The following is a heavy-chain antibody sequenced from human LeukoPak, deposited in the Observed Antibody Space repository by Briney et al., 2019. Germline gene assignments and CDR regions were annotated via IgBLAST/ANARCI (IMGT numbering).Heavy chain of an antibody. CDR3: ARGGERAFDY. Sequence: KSSETLSLTCAVYGGSFSGYYWSWIRQPPGKGLEWIGEINHSGSTNYNPSLKCRVTISVDTSKNQFSLKLSSVTAADTAVYYCARGGERAFDYWGQGTLVTVSS. J-gene: IGHJ4*02. CDR2: INHSGST. V-gene: IGHV4-34*01. CDR1: GGSFSGYY. D-gene: IGHD1-1*01.